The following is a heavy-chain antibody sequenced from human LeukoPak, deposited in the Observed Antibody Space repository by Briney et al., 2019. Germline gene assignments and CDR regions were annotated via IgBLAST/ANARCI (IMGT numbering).Heavy chain of an antibody. CDR1: GYTFTSYY. CDR2: IIPIFGTA. V-gene: IGHV1-69*06. CDR3: ARGDGGVAPRGWFDP. J-gene: IGHJ5*02. Sequence: ASVKVSCKASGYTFTSYYMHWVRQAPGQGLEWMGGIIPIFGTANYAQKFQGRVTITADKSTSTAYMELSSLRSEDTAVYYCARGDGGVAPRGWFDPWGQGTLVTVSS. D-gene: IGHD6-6*01.